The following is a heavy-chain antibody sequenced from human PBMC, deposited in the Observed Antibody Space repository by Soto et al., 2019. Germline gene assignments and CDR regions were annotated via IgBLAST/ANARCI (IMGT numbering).Heavy chain of an antibody. CDR2: IYHSGST. V-gene: IGHV4-30-2*01. CDR3: ARDRRVVIDLHYYYGMDV. J-gene: IGHJ6*02. CDR1: GGYIVSGGYS. D-gene: IGHD3-3*01. Sequence: SETLSLTCAVSGGYIVSGGYSWSWIRQPPGKGLEWIGEIYHSGSTNYNPSLKSRVTISVDKSKNQFSLKLSSVTAADTAVYYCARDRRVVIDLHYYYGMDVWGQGTTVTVSS.